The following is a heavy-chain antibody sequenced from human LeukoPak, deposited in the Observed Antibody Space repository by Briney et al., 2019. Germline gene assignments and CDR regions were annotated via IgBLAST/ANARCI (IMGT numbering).Heavy chain of an antibody. CDR1: GFTFSSYE. Sequence: PGGSLRLSCAASGFTFSSYEINWVRQAPGKGLGWVSYISSSGGIKYYADSVKGRFTISRDNAKSSLYLQMNSLRAEDTAVYYCARDTSTMRDYYYYMDVWGKGTTVTISS. CDR2: ISSSGGIK. J-gene: IGHJ6*03. V-gene: IGHV3-48*03. D-gene: IGHD1-1*01. CDR3: ARDTSTMRDYYYYMDV.